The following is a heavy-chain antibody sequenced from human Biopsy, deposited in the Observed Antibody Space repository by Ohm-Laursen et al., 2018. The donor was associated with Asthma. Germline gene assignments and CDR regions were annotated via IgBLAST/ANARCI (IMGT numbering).Heavy chain of an antibody. CDR1: GFTFGDYC. Sequence: SLRLSCTASGFTFGDYCMNWVRQVPGRGLEWVANIKHDGSENNYADSLKGRFTISRDNAKNSLYLQMNSLRAEDTAVYYCARDPAGYYYFDYWGQGTLVTVSS. CDR3: ARDPAGYYYFDY. V-gene: IGHV3-7*01. D-gene: IGHD3-22*01. J-gene: IGHJ4*02. CDR2: IKHDGSEN.